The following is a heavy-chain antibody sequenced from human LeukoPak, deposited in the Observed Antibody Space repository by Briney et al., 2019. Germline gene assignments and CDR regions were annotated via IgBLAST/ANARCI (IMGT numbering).Heavy chain of an antibody. J-gene: IGHJ4*02. CDR3: ARDVAGGQQLAQYYFDY. D-gene: IGHD6-13*01. CDR1: GGSISGYF. Sequence: SETLSLTCTVSGGSISGYFWNWVRQPPGKGLEWIGYIYDSGSTNYNPSLKSRVSISVDTSEKQFSLKLSSVTAADTAVYYCARDVAGGQQLAQYYFDYWGQGTLVTVSS. CDR2: IYDSGST. V-gene: IGHV4-59*01.